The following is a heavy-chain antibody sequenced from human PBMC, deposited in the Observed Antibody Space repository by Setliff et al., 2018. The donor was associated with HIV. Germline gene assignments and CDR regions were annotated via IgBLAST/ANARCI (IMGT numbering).Heavy chain of an antibody. V-gene: IGHV1-69*13. D-gene: IGHD3-16*02. CDR2: IIPISGTA. J-gene: IGHJ6*03. CDR1: GYSFTSYA. CDR3: VRGGQYYRSTYYYYYMDV. Sequence: SVKVSCKASGYSFTSYAISWVRQAPGQGLELMGGIIPISGTANYAQKFQGRVTIAADEFTSTAYMELSSLRSEDTAVYYCVRGGQYYRSTYYYYYMDVWGKGTTVTVSS.